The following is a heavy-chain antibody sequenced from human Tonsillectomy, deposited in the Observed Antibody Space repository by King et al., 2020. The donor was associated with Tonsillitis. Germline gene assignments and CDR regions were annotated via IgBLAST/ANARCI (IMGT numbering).Heavy chain of an antibody. V-gene: IGHV4-59*01. Sequence: QLQESGPGLVKPSETLSLTCTVSGGSISDYYWSWIRQPPGKGLEWIGYIYYSGSTNYNPSLKSRVTISVDTSKNQFSLKLSSVTAADTAVYYCARDSSVVVAAAWGQGTLVTVSS. CDR3: ARDSSVVVAAA. CDR2: IYYSGST. J-gene: IGHJ5*02. D-gene: IGHD2-15*01. CDR1: GGSISDYY.